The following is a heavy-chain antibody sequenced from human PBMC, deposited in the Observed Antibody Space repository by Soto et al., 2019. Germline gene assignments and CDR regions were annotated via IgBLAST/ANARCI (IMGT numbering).Heavy chain of an antibody. CDR2: INPNSGGT. Sequence: SAKVSCKASGHTFTGYHMHWVRQPPGQGHEWMGWINPNSGGTNYAQTFQGRVTMTRDTSISTAYMELSRLRSDDTAVYYCERGMITFRTFPFDYWGQGTLVTVSS. J-gene: IGHJ4*02. CDR1: GHTFTGYH. CDR3: ERGMITFRTFPFDY. V-gene: IGHV1-2*02. D-gene: IGHD3-16*01.